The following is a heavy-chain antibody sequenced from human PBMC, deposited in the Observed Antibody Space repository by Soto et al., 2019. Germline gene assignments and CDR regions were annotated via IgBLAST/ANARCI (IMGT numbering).Heavy chain of an antibody. D-gene: IGHD5-18*01. CDR3: ARDRDSYCIFEY. Sequence: SETLSLTCTVSGGSISSYYWSWIRQPPGKGLEWIGYIYYSGSTNYNPSLKSRVTISVDTSKNQFSLKLSSVTAADTAVYYCARDRDSYCIFEYWGQGTLVTVSS. V-gene: IGHV4-59*01. CDR1: GGSISSYY. J-gene: IGHJ4*02. CDR2: IYYSGST.